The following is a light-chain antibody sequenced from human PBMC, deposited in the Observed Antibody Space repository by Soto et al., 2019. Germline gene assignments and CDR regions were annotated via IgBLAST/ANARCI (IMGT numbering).Light chain of an antibody. CDR3: MQALQTPYS. J-gene: IGKJ2*01. CDR1: QSLLHRNGYSS. V-gene: IGKV2-28*01. CDR2: LTS. Sequence: DIVMPQSPLSLPVSPGDPASSSCRSSQSLLHRNGYSSLDWYLQKPVQSPRLLIYLTSTRASGVPDKFSASGSGTVFTLKISRVEAEYVGIYYGMQALQTPYSFGQGTKLEI.